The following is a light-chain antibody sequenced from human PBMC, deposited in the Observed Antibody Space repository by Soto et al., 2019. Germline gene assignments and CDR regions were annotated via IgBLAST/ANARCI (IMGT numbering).Light chain of an antibody. J-gene: IGKJ1*01. CDR2: LTS. Sequence: EIVMTQSHLSLPVTPGAPASISCRSSQSLLRSNGYTYLDWYLQKSGQSPQLLIYLTSSRASGVPDRFNGSGSGTDFTLKISKVEAEDVGVYYCMQTLQTPPWTFGQGTKVDIK. V-gene: IGKV2-28*01. CDR3: MQTLQTPPWT. CDR1: QSLLRSNGYTY.